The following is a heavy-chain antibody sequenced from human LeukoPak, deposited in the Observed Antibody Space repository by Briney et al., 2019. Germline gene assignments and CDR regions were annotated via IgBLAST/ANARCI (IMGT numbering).Heavy chain of an antibody. CDR2: MNPNSGNT. J-gene: IGHJ4*02. CDR3: ARGLYYYDSSGYYGANFDY. V-gene: IGHV1-8*01. CDR1: GYTFTSYD. D-gene: IGHD3-22*01. Sequence: ASVKVSCKASGYTFTSYDINWVRQATGQGLEWMGWMNPNSGNTGYAQKFQGRVTMTRSTSISTAYMELSSLRSEDTAVYYCARGLYYYDSSGYYGANFDYWGQGTLVTVSS.